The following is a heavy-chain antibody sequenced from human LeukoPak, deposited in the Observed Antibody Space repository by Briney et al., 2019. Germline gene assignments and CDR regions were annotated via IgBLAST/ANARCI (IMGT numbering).Heavy chain of an antibody. CDR3: AREVPDMVATVDAFDI. Sequence: SETLSLTCTVSGGSISSSSYYWGWLRQPPGRGLEWVGSIYYSGSTYYNPSLKSRVTISVDTSKNQFSLKLSSVTAADTAVYYCAREVPDMVATVDAFDIWGQGTMVTVSS. CDR2: IYYSGST. V-gene: IGHV4-39*07. J-gene: IGHJ3*02. D-gene: IGHD5-12*01. CDR1: GGSISSSSYY.